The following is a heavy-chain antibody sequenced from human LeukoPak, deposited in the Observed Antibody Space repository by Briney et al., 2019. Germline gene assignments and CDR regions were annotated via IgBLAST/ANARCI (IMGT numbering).Heavy chain of an antibody. V-gene: IGHV3-66*01. CDR3: ARELGYSYGL. D-gene: IGHD5-18*01. CDR2: IYSGGST. CDR1: GFTFSSYW. Sequence: GGSLRLSCAASGFTFSSYWMHWVRQVPGKGLEWVSVIYSGGSTYYADSVKGRFTISRDNSKNTLYLQMNSLRAEDTAVYYCARELGYSYGLWGQGTLVTVSS. J-gene: IGHJ4*02.